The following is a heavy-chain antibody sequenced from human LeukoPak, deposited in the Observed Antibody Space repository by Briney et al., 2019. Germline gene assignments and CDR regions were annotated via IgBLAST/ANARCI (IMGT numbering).Heavy chain of an antibody. J-gene: IGHJ4*02. D-gene: IGHD1-26*01. V-gene: IGHV1-8*01. Sequence: ASVKVSCKASGYTFTSYDINWVRQATGQGLEWMGWMNPNSGNAGYAQKFQGRVTMTRNTSISTAYMELSSLRSEDTAVYYCARGHNPSGGATPYWGQGTLVTVSS. CDR1: GYTFTSYD. CDR3: ARGHNPSGGATPY. CDR2: MNPNSGNA.